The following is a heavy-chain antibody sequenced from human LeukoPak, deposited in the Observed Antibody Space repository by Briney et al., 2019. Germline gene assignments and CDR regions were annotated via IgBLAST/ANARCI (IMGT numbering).Heavy chain of an antibody. V-gene: IGHV4-61*02. J-gene: IGHJ4*02. CDR2: IDASGSI. Sequence: PSETLSLTCTVSGGSISSGSYYWSWIRQPAGKGLEWIGRIDASGSINHNPTLKSRVTISVDRSKNQFSLRVSSVTGADTAVYYCAREGGYSYGDAPLHFDYWGQGTLSPSPQ. D-gene: IGHD5-18*01. CDR1: GGSISSGSYY. CDR3: AREGGYSYGDAPLHFDY.